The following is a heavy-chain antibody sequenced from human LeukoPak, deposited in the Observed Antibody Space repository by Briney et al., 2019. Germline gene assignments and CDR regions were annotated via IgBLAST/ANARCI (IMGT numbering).Heavy chain of an antibody. CDR3: AREAYCGGDCYSNFQH. D-gene: IGHD2-21*02. CDR2: ISGSGGST. Sequence: GGSLRLSCAASGFTFSSYAMSWVRQAPGKGLEWVSAISGSGGSTYYADSVKGRFTISRDNSKNTLYLQMNSLRAEDTAVYYCAREAYCGGDCYSNFQHWGQGTLVTVSS. V-gene: IGHV3-23*01. J-gene: IGHJ1*01. CDR1: GFTFSSYA.